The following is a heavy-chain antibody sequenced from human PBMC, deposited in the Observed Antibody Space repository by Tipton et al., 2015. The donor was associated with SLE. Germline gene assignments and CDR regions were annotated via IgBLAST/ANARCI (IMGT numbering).Heavy chain of an antibody. D-gene: IGHD6-6*01. J-gene: IGHJ5*01. Sequence: TLSLTCAVSGGSISSSSYYWDWIRQPPGKGLEWIGYIYYSGSTNYNPSLKSRVTISVDTSKNQFSLKLSSVTAADTAVYYCASRLAARRDTCFDSWGQGTLVTVSS. CDR2: IYYSGST. CDR1: GGSISSSSYY. CDR3: ASRLAARRDTCFDS. V-gene: IGHV4-61*05.